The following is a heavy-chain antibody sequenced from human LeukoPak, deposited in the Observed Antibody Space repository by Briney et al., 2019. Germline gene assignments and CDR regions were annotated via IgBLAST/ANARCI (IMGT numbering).Heavy chain of an antibody. V-gene: IGHV3-48*01. J-gene: IGHJ4*02. CDR1: GFTFSSYS. CDR3: ARAIGYCSDGSCYHFFDY. D-gene: IGHD2-15*01. CDR2: ISSSSSTI. Sequence: GGSLRLSCAASGFTFSSYSMNWVRQAPGKGLEWVSYISSSSSTIDYVDSVKGRFTISRDNAKNSLSPQMNSLRAEDTAVYYCARAIGYCSDGSCYHFFDYWGQGTLVTVSS.